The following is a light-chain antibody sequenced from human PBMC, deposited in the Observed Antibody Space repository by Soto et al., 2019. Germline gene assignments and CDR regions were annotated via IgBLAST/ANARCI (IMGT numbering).Light chain of an antibody. CDR3: QQYDNYPLT. CDR2: DAS. J-gene: IGKJ4*01. CDR1: QSVRSW. V-gene: IGKV1-5*01. Sequence: DIQMTQSPSTLSAAVGDRVTITFRASQSVRSWLAWYQQKPGRAPKFLIYDASSLESGVPSRFSGSGSGTEFTLTISNLQPDDFATYYCQQYDNYPLTFGGGTTVDIK.